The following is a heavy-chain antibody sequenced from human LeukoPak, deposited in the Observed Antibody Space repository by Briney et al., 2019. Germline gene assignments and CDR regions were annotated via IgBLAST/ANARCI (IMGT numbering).Heavy chain of an antibody. CDR1: GFTFSSYG. J-gene: IGHJ4*02. CDR3: ASSGSYYAAGGTYYFDY. V-gene: IGHV3-23*01. D-gene: IGHD1-26*01. Sequence: GGSLRLSCAASGFTFSSYGMSWVRQAPGKGLEWVSAISGSGGSTYYADSVKGRFTISRDNSKNTLYLQMNSLRAEDTAVYYCASSGSYYAAGGTYYFDYWGQGTLVTVSS. CDR2: ISGSGGST.